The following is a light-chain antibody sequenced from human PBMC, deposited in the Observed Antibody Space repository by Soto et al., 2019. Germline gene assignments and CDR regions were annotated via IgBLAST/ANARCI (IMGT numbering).Light chain of an antibody. CDR2: GGS. J-gene: IGKJ4*01. CDR3: QQYGTSPLT. V-gene: IGKV3-20*01. CDR1: QSVSSSY. Sequence: EIVMTQSPATLSVSPGERATLSCRASQSVSSSYLAWYQQKPGQAPRLLICGGSSRATGIPDRFSGSGSGTDFTLTISRLEPEDFAVYYCQQYGTSPLTFGGGTKVDIK.